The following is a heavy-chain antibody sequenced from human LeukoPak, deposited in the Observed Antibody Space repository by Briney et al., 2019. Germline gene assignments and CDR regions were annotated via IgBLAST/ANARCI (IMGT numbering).Heavy chain of an antibody. CDR3: TRDISAQIAATGYY. D-gene: IGHD6-13*01. V-gene: IGHV3-9*01. CDR2: INWNSAIV. J-gene: IGHJ4*02. Sequence: GGSLRLSCAASGFRFDDFAMHWVRQAPGKGLEWVSGINWNSAIVTYADSVRGRFTISRDNTKSSLHLQVTSLKPEDTAFYYCTRDISAQIAATGYYWGQGTLVSVSS. CDR1: GFRFDDFA.